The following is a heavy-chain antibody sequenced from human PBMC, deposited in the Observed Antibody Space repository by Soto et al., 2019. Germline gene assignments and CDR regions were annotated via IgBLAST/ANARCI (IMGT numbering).Heavy chain of an antibody. V-gene: IGHV4-30-2*01. CDR2: IYHSGST. CDR1: GGSISSGGYS. J-gene: IGHJ4*02. D-gene: IGHD3-3*01. CDR3: ASKSGHSDFPFDC. Sequence: SETLSLTCAVSGGSISSGGYSWSWIRQPPGKGLEWIGYIYHSGSTYYNPSLKSRVTISIDRSKNQFSLRLNSVTAADTAVYYCASKSGHSDFPFDCWGQGTLVTVSS.